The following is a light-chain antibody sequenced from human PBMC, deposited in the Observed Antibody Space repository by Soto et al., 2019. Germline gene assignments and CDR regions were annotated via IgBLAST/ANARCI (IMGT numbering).Light chain of an antibody. CDR1: SSDVGGYDC. J-gene: IGLJ3*02. CDR2: DVS. CDR3: GSYAGSYTLM. Sequence: QSVLTQPRSVSGSLGQSVTISCTGTSSDVGGYDCVSWYQQHPGKAPKLMIYDVSKRPSGVPDRFSGSKSGNTASLTISGLQAEDEANYYCGSYAGSYTLMFGGGTKVTVL. V-gene: IGLV2-11*01.